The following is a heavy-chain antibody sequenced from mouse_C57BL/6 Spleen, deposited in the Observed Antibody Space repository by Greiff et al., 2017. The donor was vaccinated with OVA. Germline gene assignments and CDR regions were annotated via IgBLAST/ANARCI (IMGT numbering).Heavy chain of an antibody. J-gene: IGHJ4*01. V-gene: IGHV1-22*01. CDR1: GYTFTDYN. Sequence: EVQLQQSGPELVKPGASVKMSCKASGYTFTDYNMHWVKQSHGKSLEWIGYINPNNGGTSYNQKFKGKATLTVNKSSSTAYMELRSLTSEDSAVYYCARLDLRLDYAMDYWGQGTSVTVSS. CDR3: ARLDLRLDYAMDY. D-gene: IGHD2-4*01. CDR2: INPNNGGT.